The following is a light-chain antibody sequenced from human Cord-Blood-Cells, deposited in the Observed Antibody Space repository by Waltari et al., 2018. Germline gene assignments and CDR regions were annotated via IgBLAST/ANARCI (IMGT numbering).Light chain of an antibody. Sequence: QSALTQPASVSGSPVQSITISCTGTSSDVGSYNLVSWYQQHPGKAPKLMIYEGSKRPSGVSNRFSGSKSGNTASLTISGLQAEDEADYYCCSYAGSVVFGGGTKLTVL. J-gene: IGLJ2*01. CDR2: EGS. CDR1: SSDVGSYNL. CDR3: CSYAGSVV. V-gene: IGLV2-23*01.